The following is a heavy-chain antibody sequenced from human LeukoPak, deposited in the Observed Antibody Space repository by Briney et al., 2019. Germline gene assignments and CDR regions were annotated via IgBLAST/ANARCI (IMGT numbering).Heavy chain of an antibody. CDR1: GGSISSYY. J-gene: IGHJ2*01. V-gene: IGHV4-59*01. CDR2: IYYSVTT. CDR3: ARDRWYFDL. Sequence: SETLSLTCTVSGGSISSYYWSWIRQSPEKGLEWIGYIYYSVTTNYSPSLNTRVTISVDTSKDQFSLELASVTAADTAVYYCARDRWYFDLWGRGIPVTVSS.